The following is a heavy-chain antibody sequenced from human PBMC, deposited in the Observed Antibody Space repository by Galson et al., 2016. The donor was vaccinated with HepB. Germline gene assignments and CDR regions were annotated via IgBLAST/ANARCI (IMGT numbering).Heavy chain of an antibody. Sequence: SLRLSCAASGFTFSDYYMTWIRQAPGKGLEWVSYISSSGDTLYYADSVKGRFTISRANAMTLLTLQMNSLRAEDPAVYYCARDGGFSYGPPDYGGQGTLVTVSS. V-gene: IGHV3-11*01. CDR1: GFTFSDYY. CDR3: ARDGGFSYGPPDY. J-gene: IGHJ4*02. D-gene: IGHD5-18*01. CDR2: ISSSGDTL.